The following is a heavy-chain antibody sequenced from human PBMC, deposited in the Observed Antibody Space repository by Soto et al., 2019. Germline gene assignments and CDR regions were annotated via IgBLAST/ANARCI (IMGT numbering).Heavy chain of an antibody. Sequence: QVQLVQSGAEVKKPGSSVKVYCKASGGTFSSYAISWVRQAPGQGLDWMGGIIPIFGTANYAQKFQGRVTITADESTSTAYMELSSLRSEDTAVYYCARAKPTYSSSRRRGYYYYGMDVWGQGNTVTVSS. CDR2: IIPIFGTA. J-gene: IGHJ6*02. V-gene: IGHV1-69*01. CDR3: ARAKPTYSSSRRRGYYYYGMDV. D-gene: IGHD6-13*01. CDR1: GGTFSSYA.